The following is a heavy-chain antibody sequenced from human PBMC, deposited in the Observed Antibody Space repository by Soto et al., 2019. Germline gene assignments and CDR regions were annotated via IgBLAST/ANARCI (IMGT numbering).Heavy chain of an antibody. V-gene: IGHV6-1*01. J-gene: IGHJ4*02. CDR2: TYYRSKWYN. Sequence: SQTLSLTCAISGDSVSGNSAAGNWIRQSPSRGLEWLGRTYYRSKWYNDYAVSVKSRITVTPDTSKNQFSLHLNSVTPEDTAVNYCAREFPYYESSDSYFDYWGQGALVTVSS. D-gene: IGHD3-16*01. CDR3: AREFPYYESSDSYFDY. CDR1: GDSVSGNSAA.